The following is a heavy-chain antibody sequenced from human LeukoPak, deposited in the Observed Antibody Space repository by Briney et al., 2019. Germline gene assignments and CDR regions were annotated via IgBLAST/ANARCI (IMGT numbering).Heavy chain of an antibody. J-gene: IGHJ5*02. D-gene: IGHD3-10*01. CDR3: ARGPTYYYGSESYNMVSDP. CDR2: INHSGST. V-gene: IGHV4-34*01. Sequence: SETLSLTCAVYGGSFSGYYWSWIRQPPGKGLEWIGEINHSGSTNYNPSLKSRVTISVDTSKNQFSLKLSSVTAADTAVYYCARGPTYYYGSESYNMVSDPWGQGTLVTVSS. CDR1: GGSFSGYY.